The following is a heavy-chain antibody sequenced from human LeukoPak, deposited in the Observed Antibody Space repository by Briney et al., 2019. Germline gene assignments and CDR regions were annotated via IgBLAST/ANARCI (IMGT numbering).Heavy chain of an antibody. D-gene: IGHD1-26*01. CDR2: ISGSGDST. Sequence: GGSLRLSCAASGLTFNTYAMSWVRQAPGEGLEWVSAISGSGDSTYYADSVEGRFTISRDFSQNTVDLQMNSLRAEDTAVYYCAKLGGSYSDAFDIWGQGTLVTVSS. CDR1: GLTFNTYA. J-gene: IGHJ3*02. CDR3: AKLGGSYSDAFDI. V-gene: IGHV3-23*01.